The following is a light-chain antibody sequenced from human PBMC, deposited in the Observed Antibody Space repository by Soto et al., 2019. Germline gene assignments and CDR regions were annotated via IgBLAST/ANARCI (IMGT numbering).Light chain of an antibody. Sequence: EIVMTQSPSTLSVSPGERATLSCRASQSVSANVAWYQQKPGQAPRLLIYGASTRATAFPARFSGSGSGTEFTLTINTLQSEDFAFYYCQQYNDWPRTFGQGTKVDIK. J-gene: IGKJ1*01. CDR2: GAS. CDR1: QSVSAN. V-gene: IGKV3-15*01. CDR3: QQYNDWPRT.